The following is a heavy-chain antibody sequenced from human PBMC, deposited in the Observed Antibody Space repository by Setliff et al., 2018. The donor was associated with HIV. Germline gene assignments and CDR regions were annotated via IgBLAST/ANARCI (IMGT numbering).Heavy chain of an antibody. D-gene: IGHD4-17*01. J-gene: IGHJ3*02. Sequence: SETLSLTCSVSGVSITNNYWTWIRQPPGKGLEWIGFIYYSGTTNYNPSLKSRVTMSLDTSKNQFSLEVNSLSSADTAVYYCARGTTLNVVPDAFDIWGQGTMVTVSS. V-gene: IGHV4-59*01. CDR1: GVSITNNY. CDR2: IYYSGTT. CDR3: ARGTTLNVVPDAFDI.